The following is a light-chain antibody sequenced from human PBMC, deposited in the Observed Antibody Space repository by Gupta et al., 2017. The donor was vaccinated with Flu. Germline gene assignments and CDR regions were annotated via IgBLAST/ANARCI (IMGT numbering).Light chain of an antibody. CDR3: QVWDSGRDHYA. V-gene: IGLV3-21*02. CDR1: LSGGES. J-gene: IGLJ1*01. CDR2: DDG. Sequence: SNVLTQPPSVSVAPGQTATVTCGGSLSGGESVHWYQQKSGQAPVLVVFDDGDRPSGIPERFSGSNSGNTATLTISGIEAGDEAVYYCQVWDSGRDHYAFGTGTKVTVL.